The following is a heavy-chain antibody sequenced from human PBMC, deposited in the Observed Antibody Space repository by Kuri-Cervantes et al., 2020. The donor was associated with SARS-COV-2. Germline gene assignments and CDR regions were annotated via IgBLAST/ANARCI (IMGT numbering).Heavy chain of an antibody. V-gene: IGHV3-9*01. J-gene: IGHJ4*02. CDR3: AKDIIAAAGMTIDY. CDR1: GFTFDDYA. D-gene: IGHD6-13*01. CDR2: ISWNSGSI. Sequence: GGSLRLSCAASGFTFDDYAMPWVRQAPGKGLGCVSGISWNSGSIGYADSVKGRFTISRDNAKNSLYLQINSLRAEDTALYYCAKDIIAAAGMTIDYWGQGTLVTVSS.